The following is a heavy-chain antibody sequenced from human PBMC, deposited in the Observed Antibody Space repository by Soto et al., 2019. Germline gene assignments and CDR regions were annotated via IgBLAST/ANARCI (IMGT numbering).Heavy chain of an antibody. D-gene: IGHD3-9*01. CDR3: ARLNELRYFDWLLRQGWKHFDN. J-gene: IGHJ4*02. CDR1: GGSISSSSYY. V-gene: IGHV4-39*01. CDR2: IYYSGST. Sequence: SETLSLTCTVSGGSISSSSYYWGWIRQPPGKGLEWIGSIYYSGSTYYNPPLKSRVTLSVDTSKNQFSLKLSSVTAADTAVYYGARLNELRYFDWLLRQGWKHFDNWGQGTLVTVSS.